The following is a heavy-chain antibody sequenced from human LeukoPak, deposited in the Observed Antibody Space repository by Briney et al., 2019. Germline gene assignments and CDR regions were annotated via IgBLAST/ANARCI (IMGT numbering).Heavy chain of an antibody. J-gene: IGHJ4*02. D-gene: IGHD1-26*01. Sequence: ASVKVSCKASGYTFTSYYMHWVRQAPGQGLEWMGIINPSGGSTSYAQKFQGRVTMTRDMSTSTVYMELSSLRSEDTAVYYCARVGRVGATYYYFDYWGQGTLVTVSS. CDR2: INPSGGST. V-gene: IGHV1-46*01. CDR3: ARVGRVGATYYYFDY. CDR1: GYTFTSYY.